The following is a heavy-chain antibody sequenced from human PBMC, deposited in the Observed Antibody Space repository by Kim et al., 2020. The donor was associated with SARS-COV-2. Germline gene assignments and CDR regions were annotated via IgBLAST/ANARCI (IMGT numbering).Heavy chain of an antibody. V-gene: IGHV1-69*13. CDR1: GGTFSSYA. CDR3: ARDRGGYSTVYYYGMDV. D-gene: IGHD2-15*01. J-gene: IGHJ6*02. Sequence: SVKVSCKASGGTFSSYAISWVRQAPGQGLEWMGGIIPIFGTANYAQKFQGRVTITADESTSTAYMELSSLRSEDTAVYYCARDRGGYSTVYYYGMDVWGLGTTVTVSS. CDR2: IIPIFGTA.